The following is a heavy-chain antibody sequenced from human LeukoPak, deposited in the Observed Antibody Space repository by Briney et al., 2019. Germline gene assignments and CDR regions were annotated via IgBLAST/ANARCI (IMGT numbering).Heavy chain of an antibody. J-gene: IGHJ4*02. V-gene: IGHV3-11*01. Sequence: SGGSLRLSCVGSGFIFGDFYMNWIRQAPGKGLEWIPFITSSGDSIYYADSVKGRFTVFRDNAKNSLYLEMKSLRAEDTAVYFCARDPEYSDRWGQGTLVTVSS. CDR2: ITSSGDSI. CDR3: ARDPEYSDR. CDR1: GFIFGDFY. D-gene: IGHD4-17*01.